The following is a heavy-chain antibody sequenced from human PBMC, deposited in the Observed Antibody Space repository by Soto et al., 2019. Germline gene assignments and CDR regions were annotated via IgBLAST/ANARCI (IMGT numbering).Heavy chain of an antibody. CDR2: FIPIFVSA. CDR3: AKVGEKAGDPDLDYFYYGMDV. Sequence: SVKVSCKASGGTVSSYAITWVRQAPGKGLEWMGVFIPIFVSAHYAPKFQGRITITADESTSTAYMELSSLRSEDTAVYYCAKVGEKAGDPDLDYFYYGMDVWGQGTMVTVSS. J-gene: IGHJ6*02. CDR1: GGTVSSYA. D-gene: IGHD4-17*01. V-gene: IGHV1-69*13.